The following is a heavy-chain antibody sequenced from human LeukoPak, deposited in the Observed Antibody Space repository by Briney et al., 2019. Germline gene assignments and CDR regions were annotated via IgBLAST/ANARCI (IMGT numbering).Heavy chain of an antibody. J-gene: IGHJ4*02. CDR2: INPNSGGT. Sequence: ASVKVSCKASGYTFTGYYMHWVRQAPGQGLEWMGWINPNSGGTNYAQKFQGRVTMTRDTSISTAYMELSRLRSDDTAVYYCARVFSGDSYYDSSGYYQALYYWGQGTLVTVPS. D-gene: IGHD3-22*01. CDR3: ARVFSGDSYYDSSGYYQALYY. V-gene: IGHV1-2*02. CDR1: GYTFTGYY.